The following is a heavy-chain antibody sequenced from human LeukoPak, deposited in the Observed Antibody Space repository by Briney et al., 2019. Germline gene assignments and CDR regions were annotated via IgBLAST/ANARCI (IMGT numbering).Heavy chain of an antibody. Sequence: RSLRLSCAASGFTFSNSGMHWVRQAPGKGLEWVAVISFDGTNKKVADSVEGRFTVSRDNSKNTLYLQMNNLRVEDSAVYYCAKDLGSRPRYWFFDLWGRGTLVTVSS. V-gene: IGHV3-30*18. J-gene: IGHJ2*01. CDR1: GFTFSNSG. CDR3: AKDLGSRPRYWFFDL. CDR2: ISFDGTNK. D-gene: IGHD3-10*01.